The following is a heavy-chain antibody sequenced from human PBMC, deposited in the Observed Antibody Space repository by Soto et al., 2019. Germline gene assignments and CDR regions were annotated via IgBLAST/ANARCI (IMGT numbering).Heavy chain of an antibody. D-gene: IGHD6-13*01. CDR1: GYSFSTYS. V-gene: IGHV5-51*01. Sequence: GESLKISCKGSGYSFSTYSIDWVRQMPGKGLEWMGNIFSSDSYARYSPSFQGQVTISVDRSISTAYLQWSGLKASDTAMYYCTTWRSSSWFDYWGQGTQVTVSS. CDR2: IFSSDSYA. CDR3: TTWRSSSWFDY. J-gene: IGHJ4*02.